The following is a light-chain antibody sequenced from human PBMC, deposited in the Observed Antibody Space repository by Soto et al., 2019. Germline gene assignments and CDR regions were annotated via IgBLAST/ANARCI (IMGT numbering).Light chain of an antibody. Sequence: DIQMTQSPSSLSASVGDRVTITCRASQDIINFLAWYQQTPGKVPKLLIYAASALQSGVPSRFSGSGSGTDFTLTISSLQPEDVATYYCQKYTSVPFTFGPGTKVDIK. V-gene: IGKV1-27*01. CDR3: QKYTSVPFT. J-gene: IGKJ3*01. CDR2: AAS. CDR1: QDIINF.